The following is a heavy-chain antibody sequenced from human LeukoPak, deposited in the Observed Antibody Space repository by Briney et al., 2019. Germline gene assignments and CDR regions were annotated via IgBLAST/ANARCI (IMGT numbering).Heavy chain of an antibody. CDR2: ISSSGSTI. D-gene: IGHD6-13*01. CDR1: GFTFSSYE. CDR3: ATEGYRDSY. V-gene: IGHV3-48*03. J-gene: IGHJ4*02. Sequence: GGSLRLSCAASGFTFSSYEMNWVRQAPGMGLEWVSYISSSGSTIYYADSVKGRFTISRDNAKNSLYLQMNSLRAEDTAVYYCATEGYRDSYWGQGTLVTVSS.